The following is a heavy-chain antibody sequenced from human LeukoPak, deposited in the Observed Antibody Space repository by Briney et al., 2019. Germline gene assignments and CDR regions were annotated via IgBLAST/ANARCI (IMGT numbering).Heavy chain of an antibody. CDR3: ARGLLTQSTVTLGY. CDR2: INTDETRT. D-gene: IGHD4-17*01. Sequence: HPGGSLRLSCTASGFTFSSYWMHWVRQAPGKGLLWVSRINTDETRTNYADSVKGRFTISRDNAKNTLYLQMDSLRAEDTAVYYCARGLLTQSTVTLGYWGQGTLVTVSS. V-gene: IGHV3-74*01. J-gene: IGHJ4*02. CDR1: GFTFSSYW.